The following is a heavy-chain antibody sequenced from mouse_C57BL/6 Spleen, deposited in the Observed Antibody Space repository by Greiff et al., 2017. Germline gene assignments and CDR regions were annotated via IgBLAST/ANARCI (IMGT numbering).Heavy chain of an antibody. CDR2: INPSSGYT. Sequence: VQLQESGAELAKPGASVKLSCKASGYTFTSYWMHWVKQRTGQGLEWIGYINPSSGYTKYNQKFKDKATLTADKSSSTAYMQLSRLTYEDSADYDCASSRENYFDYWGQGTTLTVSS. V-gene: IGHV1-7*01. J-gene: IGHJ2*01. CDR3: ASSRENYFDY. CDR1: GYTFTSYW.